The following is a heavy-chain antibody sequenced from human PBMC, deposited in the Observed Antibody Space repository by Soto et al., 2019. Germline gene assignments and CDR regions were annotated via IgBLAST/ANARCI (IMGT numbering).Heavy chain of an antibody. Sequence: QVQLVESGGGVVPPGRSLRLSCAASGFTFSSYAMHWVRQAPGRGLEWVAVISYDGSNKYYADSVTGRFTISRDNSKNTLHLQMKSLRAEDTAGYYCARDIGYISSPLGDYWGQGTMVTVSS. CDR1: GFTFSSYA. CDR2: ISYDGSNK. CDR3: ARDIGYISSPLGDY. J-gene: IGHJ4*02. V-gene: IGHV3-30-3*01. D-gene: IGHD6-6*01.